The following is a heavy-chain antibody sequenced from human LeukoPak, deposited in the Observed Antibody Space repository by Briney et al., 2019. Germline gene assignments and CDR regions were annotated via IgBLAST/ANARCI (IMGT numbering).Heavy chain of an antibody. Sequence: PSETLSLTCAVYGGSFSGYYWSWIRQPPGKGLEWIGEINHSGSTNYNPSLKSRVTISVHTSKNQFSLKLSSVTAADTAVYYCARPTVVHWYFDLWGRGTLVTVSS. V-gene: IGHV4-34*01. J-gene: IGHJ2*01. CDR3: ARPTVVHWYFDL. CDR2: INHSGST. CDR1: GGSFSGYY. D-gene: IGHD4-23*01.